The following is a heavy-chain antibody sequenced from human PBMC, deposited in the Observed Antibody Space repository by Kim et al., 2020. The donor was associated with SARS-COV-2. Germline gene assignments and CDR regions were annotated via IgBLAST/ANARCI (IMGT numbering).Heavy chain of an antibody. CDR1: GFTVSSNY. V-gene: IGHV3-53*04. J-gene: IGHJ6*03. D-gene: IGHD5-18*01. CDR2: IYSGGST. Sequence: GGSLRLSCAASGFTVSSNYMSWVRQAPGKGLEWVSVIYSGGSTYYADSVKGRFTISRHNSKNTLYLQMNSLRAEDTAVYYCARGPSYGYDERYYYYMDVWGKGTTVTVSS. CDR3: ARGPSYGYDERYYYYMDV.